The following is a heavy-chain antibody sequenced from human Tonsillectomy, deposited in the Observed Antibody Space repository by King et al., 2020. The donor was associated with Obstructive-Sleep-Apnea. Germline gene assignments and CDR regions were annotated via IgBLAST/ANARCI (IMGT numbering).Heavy chain of an antibody. V-gene: IGHV4-39*07. D-gene: IGHD3-22*01. J-gene: IGHJ6*02. CDR2: IYYSGST. CDR1: GGSISSSSYY. Sequence: QLQESGPGLVKPSETLSLTCTVSGGSISSSSYYWGWIRQTPGKGLEWIGSIYYSGSTYYKPSLKSRVTMSVDTSMNQFSLKLSSVTTADTAVYYCAREREDSSGYYMYYYYGMDVWGQGTTVTVSS. CDR3: AREREDSSGYYMYYYYGMDV.